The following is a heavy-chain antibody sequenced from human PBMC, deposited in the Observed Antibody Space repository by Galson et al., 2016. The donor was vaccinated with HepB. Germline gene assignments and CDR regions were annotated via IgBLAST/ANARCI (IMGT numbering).Heavy chain of an antibody. CDR1: GYSFTNFY. CDR2: INPSRGST. Sequence: SVKVSCKASGYSFTNFYIHWVRQAPGQGLEWMGLINPSRGSTNYAQKFQGRVTMSRDTSTSTVYMELSGLRSEDTAGYFCARSRGAAATGGFDLWGQATLVIVSS. V-gene: IGHV1-46*01. D-gene: IGHD3-10*01. J-gene: IGHJ4*02. CDR3: ARSRGAAATGGFDL.